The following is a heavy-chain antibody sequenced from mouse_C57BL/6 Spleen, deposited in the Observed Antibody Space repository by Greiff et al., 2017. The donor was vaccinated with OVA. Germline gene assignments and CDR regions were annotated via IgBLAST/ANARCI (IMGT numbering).Heavy chain of an antibody. CDR3: ARKEDSSGYLDY. J-gene: IGHJ2*01. CDR2: ISSGSSTI. CDR1: GFTFSDYG. D-gene: IGHD3-2*02. V-gene: IGHV5-17*01. Sequence: EVQLVESGGGLVKPGGSLKLSCAASGFTFSDYGMHWVRQAPEKGLEWVAYISSGSSTIYYADTVKGRFTISRDNAKNTLFLQMTSLRSEDTAMYYCARKEDSSGYLDYWGQGTTLTVSS.